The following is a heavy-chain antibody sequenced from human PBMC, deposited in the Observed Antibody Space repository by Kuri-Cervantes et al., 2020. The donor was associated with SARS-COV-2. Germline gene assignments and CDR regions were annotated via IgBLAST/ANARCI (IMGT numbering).Heavy chain of an antibody. V-gene: IGHV3-9*01. CDR3: AKDLYGVVVAATGFDY. Sequence: SLKISCAASGFTIDDYAMHWVRQAPGKGLEWVSRISWSSGDIGYADSVKGRFTISRDNSKNTLYLQMNSLRAEDTAVYYCAKDLYGVVVAATGFDYWGQGTLVTVSS. CDR1: GFTIDDYA. D-gene: IGHD2-15*01. J-gene: IGHJ4*02. CDR2: ISWSSGDI.